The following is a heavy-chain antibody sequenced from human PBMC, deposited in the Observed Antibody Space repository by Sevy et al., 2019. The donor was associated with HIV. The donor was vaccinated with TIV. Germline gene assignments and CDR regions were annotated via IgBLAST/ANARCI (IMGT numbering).Heavy chain of an antibody. J-gene: IGHJ6*02. D-gene: IGHD6-19*01. CDR1: GFTFSSYG. Sequence: GGSLRLSCAASGFTFSSYGMHWVRQAPGKGLEWVAVISYDGSNKYYADSVKGRFTISRDNSKNTLYLQMNSLRAEDTAGYYCAKDPGYSSGWYGHYYYYGMDVWGQGTTVTVSS. CDR3: AKDPGYSSGWYGHYYYYGMDV. V-gene: IGHV3-30*18. CDR2: ISYDGSNK.